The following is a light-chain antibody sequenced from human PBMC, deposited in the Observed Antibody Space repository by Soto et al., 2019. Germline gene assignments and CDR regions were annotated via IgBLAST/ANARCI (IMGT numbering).Light chain of an antibody. Sequence: EIVLTQSPGSLSLSPGERATLSCRASQSVDSSFFAWYQQKPGQAPRLLIYGASNRATGIPDRFSGSGSATDFTLTISRLEPEDFAVYYCQQYGSSVTFGQGTKVEIK. CDR3: QQYGSSVT. CDR1: QSVDSSF. CDR2: GAS. J-gene: IGKJ1*01. V-gene: IGKV3-20*01.